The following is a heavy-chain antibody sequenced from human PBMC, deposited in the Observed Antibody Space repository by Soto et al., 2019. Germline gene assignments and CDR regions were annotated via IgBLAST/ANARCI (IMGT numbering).Heavy chain of an antibody. Sequence: ASVKVSCKASGYTFTSYYINWVRQAPGQGLEWMGIINPSGGSTSYAQKFQGRVTMTRDTSTSTVYMELSSLRSEDTAVYYCARTRATRDYYYYGMDVWRQGTTVTVSS. CDR3: ARTRATRDYYYYGMDV. CDR1: GYTFTSYY. J-gene: IGHJ6*02. V-gene: IGHV1-46*01. CDR2: INPSGGST.